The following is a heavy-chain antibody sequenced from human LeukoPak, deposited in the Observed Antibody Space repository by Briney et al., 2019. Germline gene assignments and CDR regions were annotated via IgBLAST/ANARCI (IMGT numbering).Heavy chain of an antibody. D-gene: IGHD1-26*01. CDR2: IFYSGNT. CDR3: ARLAAISGSDYPDD. J-gene: IGHJ4*02. V-gene: IGHV4-59*08. CDR1: GGSMASDY. Sequence: SETLSLTCTVSGGSMASDYWNWIRLPAGKGLEWIGYIFYSGNTIYNPSLRSRVTISADTSKNHFSLRLRSVTAADTAVYYCARLAAISGSDYPDDWGQGTLVTVSS.